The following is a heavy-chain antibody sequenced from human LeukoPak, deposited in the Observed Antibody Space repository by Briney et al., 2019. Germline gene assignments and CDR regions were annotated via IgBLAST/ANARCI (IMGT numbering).Heavy chain of an antibody. D-gene: IGHD6-13*01. J-gene: IGHJ6*02. V-gene: IGHV3-30*04. CDR3: ATSTYSSSWDYYFYGMDV. CDR2: ISYDGTNK. Sequence: GGSLRLSCAASGPSFTASAMHWVRQAPGKGLEWVAVISYDGTNKYYADAVKGRFPISRDNSKNTLYLQMNSLRPEDTAVYYCATSTYSSSWDYYFYGMDVWGQGTTVTVSS. CDR1: GPSFTASA.